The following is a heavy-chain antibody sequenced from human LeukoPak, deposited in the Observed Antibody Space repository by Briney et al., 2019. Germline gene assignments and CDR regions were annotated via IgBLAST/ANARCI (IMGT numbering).Heavy chain of an antibody. V-gene: IGHV3-11*06. D-gene: IGHD3-10*01. Sequence: PGGSLRLSCAASGFTVSSNYMTWVRQAPGKGLEWVSYISSSSAYTNYADSVKGRFTISRDNAKKSLYLQMNSLRAEDTAVYYCAKPYYYGSRSYMDYWGQGTLVTVSS. CDR3: AKPYYYGSRSYMDY. CDR1: GFTVSSNY. J-gene: IGHJ4*02. CDR2: ISSSSAYT.